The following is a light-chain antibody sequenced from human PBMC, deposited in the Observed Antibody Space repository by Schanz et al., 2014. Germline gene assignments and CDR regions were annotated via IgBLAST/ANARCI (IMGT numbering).Light chain of an antibody. CDR1: TGGEKRGQG. J-gene: IGLJ3*02. CDR2: DTS. V-gene: IGLV7-46*01. Sequence: QTVVTQERTRRERKGGREKGKGGSGTGGEKRGQGRGGGQERAGEVPCTLIYDTSNKHSWTPARFSGSLLGGKAALTLSGXXXXDEAEYYCLLSYSGTPYWVFGGGTKLTVL. CDR3: LLSYSGTPYWV.